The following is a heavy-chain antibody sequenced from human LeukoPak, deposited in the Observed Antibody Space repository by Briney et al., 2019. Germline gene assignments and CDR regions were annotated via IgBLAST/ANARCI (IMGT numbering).Heavy chain of an antibody. Sequence: GSLRLSCAASGFTFSIYAMSWVRQAPGKGLEWVSAIGDTTYYADSVEGRFTISRDNSKNTLYLQMTSLRAEDAAIYYCAKAFAFVGANFFDYWGQGTLVTVSS. CDR2: IGDTT. V-gene: IGHV3-23*01. CDR1: GFTFSIYA. D-gene: IGHD1-26*01. CDR3: AKAFAFVGANFFDY. J-gene: IGHJ4*02.